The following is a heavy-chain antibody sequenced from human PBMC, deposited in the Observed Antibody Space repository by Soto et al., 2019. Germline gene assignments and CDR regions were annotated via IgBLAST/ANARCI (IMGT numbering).Heavy chain of an antibody. V-gene: IGHV4-30-2*01. Sequence: KHSETLSLTCAVSGGSISSGGYSWSWIRQPPGKGLEWIGYIYHSGSTYYNPSLKSRVTISVDRSKNQFSLKLSSVTAADTAVYYCARTIAGWNHRDAFDIWGQGTMVTVSS. J-gene: IGHJ3*02. D-gene: IGHD1-1*01. CDR2: IYHSGST. CDR3: ARTIAGWNHRDAFDI. CDR1: GGSISSGGYS.